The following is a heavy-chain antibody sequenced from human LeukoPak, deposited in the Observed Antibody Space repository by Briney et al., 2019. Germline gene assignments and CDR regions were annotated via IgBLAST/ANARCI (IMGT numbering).Heavy chain of an antibody. CDR3: ARDPYSGSYGNYYYYFMDV. D-gene: IGHD1-26*01. J-gene: IGHJ6*03. CDR1: GFTFRTYG. Sequence: PGGSLRLSCAASGFTFRTYGMNWVRQAPGKGLEWVSYISRSGSTIFYADSVKGRFTISRDNAKNSVSLQMNSLRAEDTAVYYCARDPYSGSYGNYYYYFMDVWGKGTTVTISS. CDR2: ISRSGSTI. V-gene: IGHV3-48*04.